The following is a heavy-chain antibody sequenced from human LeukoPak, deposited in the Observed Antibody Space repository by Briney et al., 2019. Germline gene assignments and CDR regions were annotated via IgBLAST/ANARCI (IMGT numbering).Heavy chain of an antibody. CDR3: AGRTAARDFDY. Sequence: SETLSLTCTVSGGFISSSSYYWGWIRQPPGKGLEWIGSIYYSGSTYYNPSLKSRVTISVDTSKNQFSLKLSSVTAADTAVYYCAGRTAARDFDYWGQGTLVTVSS. J-gene: IGHJ4*02. D-gene: IGHD6-6*01. CDR1: GGFISSSSYY. V-gene: IGHV4-39*07. CDR2: IYYSGST.